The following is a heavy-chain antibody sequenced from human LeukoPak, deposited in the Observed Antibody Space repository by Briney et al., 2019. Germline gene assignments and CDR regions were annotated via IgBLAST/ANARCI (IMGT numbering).Heavy chain of an antibody. V-gene: IGHV4-59*11. D-gene: IGHD4-17*01. CDR3: ARDPTTVTKGLDI. CDR2: ISSIGST. Sequence: PSETLSLTCTVSGGSISSHYWSWIRQPPGKGLEWIGCISSIGSTNYNPSLKSRVTISVDTSKNQFSLKLTSVTAADTAVYFCARDPTTVTKGLDIWGQGTMVTVSS. CDR1: GGSISSHY. J-gene: IGHJ3*02.